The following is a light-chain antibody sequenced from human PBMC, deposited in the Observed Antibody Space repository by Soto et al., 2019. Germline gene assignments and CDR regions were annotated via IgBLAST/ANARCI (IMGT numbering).Light chain of an antibody. V-gene: IGKV3-20*01. J-gene: IGKJ1*01. CDR2: EAS. CDR3: QQYGRSPPT. Sequence: EIVLTQSPGTLSLSPGERATLSCMASQRVSSSYVAWYQQKPGHATRLLIYEASIRSIVIPDSFSGSGSVTNFTLTISRPEPEDFAVYHCQQYGRSPPTFGQGSKVEIK. CDR1: QRVSSSY.